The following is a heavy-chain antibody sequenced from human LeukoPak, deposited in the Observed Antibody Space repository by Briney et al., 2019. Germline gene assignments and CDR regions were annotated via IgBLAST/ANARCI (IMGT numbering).Heavy chain of an antibody. CDR2: ISGSGGST. CDR1: EFIFGNYW. CDR3: AKDIHYDSSGKLVY. D-gene: IGHD3-22*01. Sequence: GGSLRLSCAASEFIFGNYWMSWVRQAPGKGLEWVSAISGSGGSTYYADSVKGRFTISRDNSKNTLYLQMNSLRAEDTAVYYCAKDIHYDSSGKLVYWGQGTLVTVSS. J-gene: IGHJ4*02. V-gene: IGHV3-23*01.